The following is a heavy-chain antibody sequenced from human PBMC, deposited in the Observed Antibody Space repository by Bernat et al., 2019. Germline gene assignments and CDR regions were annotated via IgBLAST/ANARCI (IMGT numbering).Heavy chain of an antibody. CDR3: TRHVEGAAVTGTCDY. CDR2: ISYDGSNK. J-gene: IGHJ4*02. CDR1: GFTFSSYA. V-gene: IGHV3-30*01. Sequence: QVQLVESGGGVVQPGRSLRLSCAASGFTFSSYAMHWVRQAPGKGLEWVAVISYDGSNKYYADSVKGRFTISRDNSKNTLYLQMNSLRAEDTAVYYCTRHVEGAAVTGTCDYWGQGTLVTVSS. D-gene: IGHD6-13*01.